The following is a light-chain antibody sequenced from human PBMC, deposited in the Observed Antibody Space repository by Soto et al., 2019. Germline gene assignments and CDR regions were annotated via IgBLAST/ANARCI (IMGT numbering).Light chain of an antibody. V-gene: IGLV2-14*01. J-gene: IGLJ1*01. CDR2: EVS. CDR3: SSYTSSSTYV. Sequence: SVLAQPASVSGSPGQSITISCTGTNSDVGGYNYVSWYQQHPGKAPKLMIYEVSYRPSGVSNRFSGSKSGNTASLTISGLQAEDEADYYCSSYTSSSTYVFGTGTKATVL. CDR1: NSDVGGYNY.